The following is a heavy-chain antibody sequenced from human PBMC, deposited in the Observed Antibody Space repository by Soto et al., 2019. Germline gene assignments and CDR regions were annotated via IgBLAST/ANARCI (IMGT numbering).Heavy chain of an antibody. CDR2: ISGSGHRT. D-gene: IGHD6-13*01. CDR3: ANWVEGSMVYFDF. CDR1: GFTFNNYA. J-gene: IGHJ4*02. V-gene: IGHV3-23*01. Sequence: PGGSLRLSCAASGFTFNNYAMTWARQAPGKGLEWVSSISGSGHRTYYAESVKGRFTFSRDNSKNTLYLQMSSLRADDSAIYYCANWVEGSMVYFDFWGQGTPVTVSS.